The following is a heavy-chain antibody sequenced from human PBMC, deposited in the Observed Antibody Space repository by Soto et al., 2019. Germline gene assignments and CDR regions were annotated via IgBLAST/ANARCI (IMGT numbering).Heavy chain of an antibody. J-gene: IGHJ6*02. CDR3: ARVDYYDSSGYYYTLPYGMDV. V-gene: IGHV4-59*01. D-gene: IGHD3-22*01. Sequence: SETLSLTCAVSGGSISSYYWSWIRQPPGKGLEWIGYIYYSGSTNYNPSLKSRVTISVDTSKNQFSLKLSSVTAADTAVYYCARVDYYDSSGYYYTLPYGMDVWGQGTTVTVSS. CDR2: IYYSGST. CDR1: GGSISSYY.